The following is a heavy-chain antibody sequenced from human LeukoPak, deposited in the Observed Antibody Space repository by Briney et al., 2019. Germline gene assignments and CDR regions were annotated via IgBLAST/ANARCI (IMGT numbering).Heavy chain of an antibody. CDR1: GYTFTGYY. V-gene: IGHV1-2*02. J-gene: IGHJ4*02. CDR3: ARGTWIQLSSLGY. Sequence: ASVKVSCKASGYTFTGYYMHWVRQVPGQELEWMGWINPNSGGTNYAQKFQGRVTMTRDTSISTAYMELSRLRSDDTAVYYCARGTWIQLSSLGYWGQGTLVTVSS. CDR2: INPNSGGT. D-gene: IGHD5-18*01.